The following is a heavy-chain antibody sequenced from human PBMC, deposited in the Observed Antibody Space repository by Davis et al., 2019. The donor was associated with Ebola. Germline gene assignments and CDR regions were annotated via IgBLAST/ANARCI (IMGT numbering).Heavy chain of an antibody. J-gene: IGHJ4*02. Sequence: GESLKISCAASGFTFSSYGMHWVRQAPGKGLEWVAVISYDGSDKYYADSVKGRFTISRDNSKTSLYLQMNSLTSEDTAVYYCGKADCGGDCRVVDFWGQGTLVTVSA. D-gene: IGHD2-21*02. CDR3: GKADCGGDCRVVDF. CDR1: GFTFSSYG. CDR2: ISYDGSDK. V-gene: IGHV3-30*18.